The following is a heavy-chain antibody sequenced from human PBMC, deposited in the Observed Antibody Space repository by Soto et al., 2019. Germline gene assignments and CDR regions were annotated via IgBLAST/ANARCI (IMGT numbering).Heavy chain of an antibody. CDR3: AKAAYGDYVVYYYGMDV. V-gene: IGHV3-23*01. D-gene: IGHD4-17*01. Sequence: SGGSLRLSCAASGFTFSSYAMSWVRQAPGKGLEWVSAISGSGGSTYYADSVKGRFTISRDNSKNTLYLQMNSLRAEDTAVYYCAKAAYGDYVVYYYGMDVWGQGTTVTVSS. CDR1: GFTFSSYA. J-gene: IGHJ6*02. CDR2: ISGSGGST.